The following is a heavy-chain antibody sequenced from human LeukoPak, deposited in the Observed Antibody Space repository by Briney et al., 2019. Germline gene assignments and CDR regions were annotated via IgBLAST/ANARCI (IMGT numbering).Heavy chain of an antibody. CDR1: GFTFDDFA. D-gene: IGHD1-1*01. CDR2: ISWNRNVI. CDR3: VRESRPGGAMGLYHNLDY. V-gene: IGHV3-9*01. J-gene: IGHJ4*02. Sequence: PGGSLRLSCAASGFTFDDFAMHWVRQGPGMGLEWVAGISWNRNVIAYADSVKGRFTISRDNTKNLLFLEMNNLRGDDTAIYYCVRESRPGGAMGLYHNLDYWGQGTLVAVSS.